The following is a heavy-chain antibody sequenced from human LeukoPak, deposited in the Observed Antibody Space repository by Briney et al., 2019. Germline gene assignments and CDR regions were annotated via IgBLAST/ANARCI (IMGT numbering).Heavy chain of an antibody. Sequence: PSETLSLTCTVSGGSISSYYWSWTRQPPGKGLEWIGYIYYSGSTNYNPSLKSRVTISVDTSKNQFSLKLSSVTAADTAVYYCARASGGYGGNFDYWGQGTLVTVSS. CDR2: IYYSGST. CDR3: ARASGGYGGNFDY. V-gene: IGHV4-59*01. CDR1: GGSISSYY. D-gene: IGHD2-15*01. J-gene: IGHJ4*02.